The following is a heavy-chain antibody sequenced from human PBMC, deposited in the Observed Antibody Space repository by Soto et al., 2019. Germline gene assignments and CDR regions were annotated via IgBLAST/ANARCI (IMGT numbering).Heavy chain of an antibody. CDR3: ARVFSVRCGGSCVGGGFDY. Sequence: PSETLSLTCTVSGGSICSGGYYWSWIRQHPGKGLEWIGYIYYSGSTYYNPSLKSRVTISVDTSKNQFSLKLSSVTAADTAVYYCARVFSVRCGGSCVGGGFDYWGQGTLVTVSS. D-gene: IGHD2-15*01. CDR2: IYYSGST. J-gene: IGHJ4*02. V-gene: IGHV4-31*03. CDR1: GGSICSGGYY.